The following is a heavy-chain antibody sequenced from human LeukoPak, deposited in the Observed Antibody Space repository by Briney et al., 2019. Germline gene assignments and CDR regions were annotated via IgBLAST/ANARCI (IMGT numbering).Heavy chain of an antibody. CDR3: ARGLYDSGTHSYFDY. Sequence: GGSLRLSCAASGFTFNTNAMAWVRQAPGKGLEWVSAITGSGDSTAHADSVKGRFTISRDNSKNTLYLQMSSLRAEDSAVYYCARGLYDSGTHSYFDYWGRGALVTVSS. CDR2: ITGSGDST. J-gene: IGHJ4*02. V-gene: IGHV3-23*01. CDR1: GFTFNTNA. D-gene: IGHD3-10*01.